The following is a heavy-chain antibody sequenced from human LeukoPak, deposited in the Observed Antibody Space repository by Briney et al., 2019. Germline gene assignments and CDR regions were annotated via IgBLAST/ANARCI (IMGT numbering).Heavy chain of an antibody. CDR1: GFTFSDYY. J-gene: IGHJ3*02. Sequence: GGSLRLSCAASGFTFSDYYMSWIRQAPGKGLEWVSYISSSRSYTKYGDSVKGRFTISRDNSKNSLYLQMNSLRTEDTALYYCAKDSGYYGSGSYPANDAFDIWGQGTMVTVSS. CDR2: ISSSRSYT. V-gene: IGHV3-11*05. D-gene: IGHD3-10*01. CDR3: AKDSGYYGSGSYPANDAFDI.